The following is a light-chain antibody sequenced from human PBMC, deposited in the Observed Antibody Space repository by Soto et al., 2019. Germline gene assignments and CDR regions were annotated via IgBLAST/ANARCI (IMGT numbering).Light chain of an antibody. J-gene: IGLJ2*01. CDR1: SSDVGTYNY. V-gene: IGLV2-14*01. CDR2: EVS. Sequence: QSALTQPASVSGSPGQSITISCTGTSSDVGTYNYVAWYQQHAGKAPKAMIFEVSNRPSGVSNRFSGSKSGITASLTISGLQPEDEADYYCSSYTTSSTLVFGRGNKLTVL. CDR3: SSYTTSSTLV.